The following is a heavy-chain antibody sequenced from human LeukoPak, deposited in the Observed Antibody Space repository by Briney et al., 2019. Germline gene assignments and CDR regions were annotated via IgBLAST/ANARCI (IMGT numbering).Heavy chain of an antibody. CDR1: GGSISSGDYY. Sequence: SETLSLTCTVSGGSISSGDYYWSWIRQPPGRGLEWIGYIYYSGGTYYNPSLKSRVTISVDTSKNQFSLKLSSVTAADTAVYYCVRVVGPYGGYGTGGFDYWGQGTLVTVSS. J-gene: IGHJ4*02. V-gene: IGHV4-30-4*01. CDR3: VRVVGPYGGYGTGGFDY. D-gene: IGHD5-12*01. CDR2: IYYSGGT.